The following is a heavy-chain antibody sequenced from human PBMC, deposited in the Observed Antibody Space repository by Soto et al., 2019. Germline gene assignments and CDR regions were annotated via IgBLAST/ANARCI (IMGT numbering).Heavy chain of an antibody. Sequence: QVQLVQSGAEVKKPGSSVKVSCKAPGGTFSSYAISWVRQAPGQGLEWMGGIIPIFGTANYAQKFQGRVTITADESTSTAYMELSSLRSEDTAVYYCARARNSGSPPGYGMDVWGQGTTVTVSS. D-gene: IGHD1-26*01. V-gene: IGHV1-69*01. J-gene: IGHJ6*02. CDR1: GGTFSSYA. CDR2: IIPIFGTA. CDR3: ARARNSGSPPGYGMDV.